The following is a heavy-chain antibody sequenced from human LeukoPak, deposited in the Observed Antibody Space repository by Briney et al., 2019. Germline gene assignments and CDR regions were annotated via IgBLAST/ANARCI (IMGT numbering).Heavy chain of an antibody. J-gene: IGHJ4*02. CDR1: GFTFSHYA. Sequence: GGSRRLSCVPSGFTFSHYAMHWVRQAPGKGLEWVAVIWNDGSDKYYGDSVKGRFTISRDNAKKTVYLQMNSLRVEETAVYYCAKDAQRGFDYSNSLESWGQGALVTVSS. V-gene: IGHV3-33*06. D-gene: IGHD4-11*01. CDR2: IWNDGSDK. CDR3: AKDAQRGFDYSNSLES.